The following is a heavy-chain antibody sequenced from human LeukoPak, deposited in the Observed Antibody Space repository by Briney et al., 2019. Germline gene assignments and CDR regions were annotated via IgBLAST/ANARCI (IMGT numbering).Heavy chain of an antibody. V-gene: IGHV3-23*01. CDR1: GFTFSIYG. CDR2: ISGST. D-gene: IGHD5-24*01. Sequence: GGSLRLSCAASGFTFSIYGMSWVRQVPGKGLEWVSGISGSTKYADSVKDRFTISRNNSKNTLDLQMNSLRGEDTAVYYCAKDYKSSDGYWDFDYWGQGTLVTVSS. CDR3: AKDYKSSDGYWDFDY. J-gene: IGHJ4*02.